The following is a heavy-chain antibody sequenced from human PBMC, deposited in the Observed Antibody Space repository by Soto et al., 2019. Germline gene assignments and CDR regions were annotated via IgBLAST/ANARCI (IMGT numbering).Heavy chain of an antibody. D-gene: IGHD3-3*01. CDR1: GFTFDDYT. CDR2: ISWDGGST. J-gene: IGHJ3*01. V-gene: IGHV3-43*01. CDR3: AKGGITIPPGF. Sequence: PGGSLRLSCTASGFTFDDYTMHWVRQAPGKGLEWVSLISWDGGSTYYADSVKGRFTISRDNSKNSLYLQMNSLRTEDTALYYCAKGGITIPPGFWGQGTMVTVSS.